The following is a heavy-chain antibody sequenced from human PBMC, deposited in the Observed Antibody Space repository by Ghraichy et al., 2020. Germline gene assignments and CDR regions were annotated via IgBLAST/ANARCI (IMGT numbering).Heavy chain of an antibody. CDR3: ARGGGSGSYSDWYFDL. CDR1: GGSISNYY. CDR2: IYYSGST. D-gene: IGHD3-10*01. Sequence: SETLSLTCTVSGGSISNYYWSWIRQPPGKGLEWIGYIYYSGSTNYNPSLKSRVTISVDTSKNQFSLKLYSVTAADTAVYYCARGGGSGSYSDWYFDLWGRGTLVTVSS. V-gene: IGHV4-59*01. J-gene: IGHJ2*01.